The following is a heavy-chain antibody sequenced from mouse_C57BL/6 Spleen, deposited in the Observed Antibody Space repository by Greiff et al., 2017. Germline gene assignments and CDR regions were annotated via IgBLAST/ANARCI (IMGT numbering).Heavy chain of an antibody. CDR2: INPNNGGT. D-gene: IGHD1-1*01. CDR3: ARDGSRSNAMDY. Sequence: EVHLVESGPELVKPGASVKIPCKASGYTFTDYNMDWVKQSHGKSLEWIGDINPNNGGTIYNQKFKGKATLTVDKSSSTAYMELRSLTSEDTAVYYCARDGSRSNAMDYWGQGTSVTVSS. J-gene: IGHJ4*01. CDR1: GYTFTDYN. V-gene: IGHV1-18*01.